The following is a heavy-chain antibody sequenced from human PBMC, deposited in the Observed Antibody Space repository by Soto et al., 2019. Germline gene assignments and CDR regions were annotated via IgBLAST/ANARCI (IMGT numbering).Heavy chain of an antibody. J-gene: IGHJ4*02. D-gene: IGHD3-16*01. CDR1: GFTFSSYG. V-gene: IGHV3-30*18. CDR3: AKWNGGFDY. Sequence: QVQLVESGGGVVQPGRSLRLSCAASGFTFSSYGMHWVRQAPGRGLEWVAVISYDGSYKYYADSVKGRFTISRDNSKNTLHPQMTRLTSEDTAVYYCAKWNGGFDYWGQGTLGTVSS. CDR2: ISYDGSYK.